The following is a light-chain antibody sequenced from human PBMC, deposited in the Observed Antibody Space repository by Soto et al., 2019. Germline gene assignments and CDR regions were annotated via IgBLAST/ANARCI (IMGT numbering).Light chain of an antibody. CDR3: NSYAARNTYV. Sequence: QSALTQPPSASGSPGQSVTISCTGSKSDIGIYDFVSWYQHHPGKAPRLIIYEVVQRPSGVPDRFSGSKSGNTASLTVSGLQAAVEADYFGNSYAARNTYVFGPGTKLPVL. V-gene: IGLV2-8*01. CDR1: KSDIGIYDF. J-gene: IGLJ1*01. CDR2: EVV.